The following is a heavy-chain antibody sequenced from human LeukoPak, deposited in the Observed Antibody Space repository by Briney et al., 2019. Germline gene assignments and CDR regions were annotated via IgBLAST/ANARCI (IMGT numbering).Heavy chain of an antibody. D-gene: IGHD2-2*01. J-gene: IGHJ4*02. CDR3: ARDEAGYCSSTSCYQFDY. V-gene: IGHV3-48*01. CDR2: ISSSSSTI. CDR1: GFTFSSYS. Sequence: GGSLRLSCGASGFTFSSYSMNCVRQAPGKGLEWVSYISSSSSTIYYADSVKGRFTISRDNAKNSLYLQMNSLRAEDTAVYYCARDEAGYCSSTSCYQFDYWGQGTLVTVSS.